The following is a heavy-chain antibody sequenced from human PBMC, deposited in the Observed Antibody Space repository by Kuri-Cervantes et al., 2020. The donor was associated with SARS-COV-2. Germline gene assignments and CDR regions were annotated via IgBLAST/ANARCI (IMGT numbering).Heavy chain of an antibody. D-gene: IGHD2-2*01. CDR2: ISSSSSYI. V-gene: IGHV3-21*01. CDR3: SSRYCSSTSCSAFDI. CDR1: GFTFSSYS. Sequence: GGSLRLSCAASGFTFSSYSMNWVRQAPGKGLEWVSSISSSSSYIYYADSVKGRFTISRNNTKNSLYLQMNSLRAEDTAVYYCSSRYCSSTSCSAFDIWGQGTMVTVSS. J-gene: IGHJ3*02.